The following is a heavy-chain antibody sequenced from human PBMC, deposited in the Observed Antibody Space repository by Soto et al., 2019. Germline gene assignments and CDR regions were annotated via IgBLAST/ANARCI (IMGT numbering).Heavy chain of an antibody. CDR1: GGSIINYY. V-gene: IGHV4-59*08. CDR2: INHDGYS. CDR3: ARQGYGPQHGLVDA. D-gene: IGHD1-1*01. J-gene: IGHJ6*02. Sequence: QVQLQQSGPGLVKPSETLSLTCTVSGGSIINYYCSWFRQSPGNGLEWIGYINHDGYSAYNLSLKRRITMSAETAKTQFSRMLDTVTATDTAGYYCARQGYGPQHGLVDAWGQGTTVIVSS.